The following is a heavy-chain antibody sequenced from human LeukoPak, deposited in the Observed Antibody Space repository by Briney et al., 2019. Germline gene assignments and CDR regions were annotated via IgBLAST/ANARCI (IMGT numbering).Heavy chain of an antibody. J-gene: IGHJ6*02. V-gene: IGHV1-69*13. CDR1: EVTFSSYA. CDR3: ARGGVGATSPYYYGMDV. CDR2: IIPIFGTA. D-gene: IGHD1-26*01. Sequence: ASVEVSCKASEVTFSSYAISWVRQAPGQGLEWMGGIIPIFGTANYAQKFQGRVTITADESTSTAYMVLSSLRSEDTAVYYCARGGVGATSPYYYGMDVWGQGTTVTVSS.